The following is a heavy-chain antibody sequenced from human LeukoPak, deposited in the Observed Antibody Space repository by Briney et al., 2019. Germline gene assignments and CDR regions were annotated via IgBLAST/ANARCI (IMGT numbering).Heavy chain of an antibody. J-gene: IGHJ4*02. Sequence: PGRSLRLSCTASGFTFGDYAMSWVRQAPGKGLEWVSAISGSGGSTYYADSVKGRFTISRDNSKNTLYLQMNSLRAEDTAVYYCAKDADYGSGSYYKGGYFDYWGQGTLVTVSS. CDR2: ISGSGGST. CDR3: AKDADYGSGSYYKGGYFDY. V-gene: IGHV3-23*01. CDR1: GFTFGDYA. D-gene: IGHD3-10*01.